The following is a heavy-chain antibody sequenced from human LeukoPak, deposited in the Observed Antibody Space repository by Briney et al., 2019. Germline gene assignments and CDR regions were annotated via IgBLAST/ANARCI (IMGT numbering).Heavy chain of an antibody. CDR3: ARHGTMVMSYFDY. V-gene: IGHV4-39*01. Sequence: SETLSLTCTVSGGSISSGSYYWSWIRQPPGKGLEWIGEMNHSGSTNYNPSLKSRVTISVDTSKNQFSLKLSSVTAADTAVYYCARHGTMVMSYFDYWGQGTLVTVSS. CDR1: GGSISSGSYY. CDR2: MNHSGST. D-gene: IGHD3-10*01. J-gene: IGHJ4*02.